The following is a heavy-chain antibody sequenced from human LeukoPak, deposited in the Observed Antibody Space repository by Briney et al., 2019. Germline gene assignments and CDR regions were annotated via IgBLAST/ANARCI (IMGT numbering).Heavy chain of an antibody. V-gene: IGHV4-30-2*01. Sequence: PSQTLSLTCAVSGGSISSGGYSWSWIRQPPGKGLEWIRYIYHSGSTYYNPSLKSRVTISVDRSKNQFSLKLSSVTAADTAVYYCAGAIVVVPAADDAFDIWGQGTMVTVSS. J-gene: IGHJ3*02. CDR2: IYHSGST. CDR3: AGAIVVVPAADDAFDI. D-gene: IGHD2-2*01. CDR1: GGSISSGGYS.